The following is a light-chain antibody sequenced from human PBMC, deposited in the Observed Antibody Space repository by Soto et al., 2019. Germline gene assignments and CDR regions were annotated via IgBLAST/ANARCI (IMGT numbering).Light chain of an antibody. Sequence: DIQMTQSPSSLSASVGDRVTITCRASQSISNYLNWYQQKPGKAPKLLIYAGSSLQSGVPSRFSGSGSGTDFTLTISSLEPEDFATYYCQQSYSAVALTFGGGAKVE. CDR2: AGS. CDR1: QSISNY. J-gene: IGKJ4*01. CDR3: QQSYSAVALT. V-gene: IGKV1-39*01.